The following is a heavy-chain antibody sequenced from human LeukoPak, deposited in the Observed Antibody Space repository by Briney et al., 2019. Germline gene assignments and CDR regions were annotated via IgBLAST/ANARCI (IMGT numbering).Heavy chain of an antibody. D-gene: IGHD3-16*01. CDR1: GFTLCSSW. Sequence: RGGSLRLSCAASGFTLCSSWMTWGRHAPGERLGWVASIRPDGNDVSYVDSVKGRFTISRDNAKNSLFLQMISLRAEDTAVYYCARDRAYKAFDYWGQGALVTVSS. CDR3: ARDRAYKAFDY. CDR2: IRPDGNDV. J-gene: IGHJ4*02. V-gene: IGHV3-7*04.